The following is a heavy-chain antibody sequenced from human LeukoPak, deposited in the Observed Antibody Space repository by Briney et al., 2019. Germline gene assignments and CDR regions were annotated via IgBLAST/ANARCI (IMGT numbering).Heavy chain of an antibody. CDR1: GGSISSSSYY. Sequence: PSETLSLTCTVSGGSISSSSYYWGWIRRPPGKGLEWIGSIYYSGSTYYNPSLKSRVTISVDTSKNQFSLKLSSVTAADTAVYYCARREAVAGTVDYWGQGTLVTVSS. J-gene: IGHJ4*02. CDR3: ARREAVAGTVDY. CDR2: IYYSGST. V-gene: IGHV4-39*01. D-gene: IGHD6-19*01.